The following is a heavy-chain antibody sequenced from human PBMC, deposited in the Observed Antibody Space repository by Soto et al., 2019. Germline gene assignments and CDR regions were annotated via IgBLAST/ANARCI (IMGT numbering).Heavy chain of an antibody. CDR1: GFTFSSYA. CDR2: ISGSGGST. J-gene: IGHJ6*03. V-gene: IGHV3-23*01. CDR3: AKDGRFLEWFQASYYYYYMDV. D-gene: IGHD3-3*01. Sequence: GGSLRLSCAASGFTFSSYAMSWVRQAPGKGPEWVSAISGSGGSTYYADSVKGRFTISRDNSKNTLYLQMNSLRAEDTAVYYCAKDGRFLEWFQASYYYYYMDVWGKGTTVTVSS.